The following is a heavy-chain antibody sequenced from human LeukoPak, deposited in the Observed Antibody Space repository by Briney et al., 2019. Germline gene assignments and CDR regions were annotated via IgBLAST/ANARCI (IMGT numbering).Heavy chain of an antibody. CDR3: AKGPYGSSPRDY. J-gene: IGHJ4*02. CDR2: ITGSGGST. D-gene: IGHD6-6*01. V-gene: IGHV3-23*01. Sequence: PGGSLRLSCAPSGFTFSRCAISWVRRAPGKGLECVLAITGSGGSTYYAGSVKGRFTISRDNSKNTLFLQMNSLRAEDTAVYYCAKGPYGSSPRDYWGQGTLVTVSS. CDR1: GFTFSRCA.